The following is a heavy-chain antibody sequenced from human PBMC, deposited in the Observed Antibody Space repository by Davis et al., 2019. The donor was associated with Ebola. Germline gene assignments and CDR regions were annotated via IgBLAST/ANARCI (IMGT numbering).Heavy chain of an antibody. D-gene: IGHD3-3*01. CDR1: GFTFSSYG. Sequence: PGGSLRLSCAASGFTFSSYGMHWVRQAPGKGLEWVAVIWYDGSNKYYADSVKGRFTISRDNAKNSLYLQMNSLKTEDTAVYYCARTGYDFWSGYPYYFDYWGQGTLVTVSS. CDR3: ARTGYDFWSGYPYYFDY. J-gene: IGHJ4*02. V-gene: IGHV3-33*03. CDR2: IWYDGSNK.